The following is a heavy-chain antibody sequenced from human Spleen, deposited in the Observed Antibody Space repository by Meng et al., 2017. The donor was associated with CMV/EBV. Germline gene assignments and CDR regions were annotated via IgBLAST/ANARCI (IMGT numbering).Heavy chain of an antibody. CDR2: INHSGST. V-gene: IGHV4-34*01. Sequence: SETLSLTCAVYGGSFTNFHWSWIRQPPGKGLEWIGKINHSGSTTYNPSLKSRVTMSVDTSMNQFSLNLSSMTAADTAVYYCARRGNGGNSDPFDYWGQGTLVTVSS. D-gene: IGHD4-23*01. J-gene: IGHJ4*02. CDR3: ARRGNGGNSDPFDY. CDR1: GGSFTNFH.